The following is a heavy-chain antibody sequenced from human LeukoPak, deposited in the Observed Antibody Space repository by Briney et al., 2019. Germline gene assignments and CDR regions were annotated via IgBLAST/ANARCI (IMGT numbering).Heavy chain of an antibody. V-gene: IGHV3-74*01. Sequence: TGVSLRLSCAASGFTFSSNWMHRVRQAPGKGLVWVSRINEDGSTTNYADSVKGRSTIFRDNAKNTLYLQMNSLRAEDTAVYYCVRDLGGRSGHWGQGTLVTVSS. CDR1: GFTFSSNW. J-gene: IGHJ4*02. CDR2: INEDGSTT. D-gene: IGHD1-26*01. CDR3: VRDLGGRSGH.